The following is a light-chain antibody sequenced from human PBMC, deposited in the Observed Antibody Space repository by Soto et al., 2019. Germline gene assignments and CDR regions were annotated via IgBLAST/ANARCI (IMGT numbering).Light chain of an antibody. Sequence: AIRMIQSPSSFSASTGDRVTITCRASQGISSYLAWYQQKPGKAPKLLIYAASTLQSGVPSRFSGSGSGTDFTLTISCLQSEDFATYYCQQYYSYPQSFGGGTKVEIK. CDR2: AAS. CDR1: QGISSY. V-gene: IGKV1-8*01. J-gene: IGKJ4*01. CDR3: QQYYSYPQS.